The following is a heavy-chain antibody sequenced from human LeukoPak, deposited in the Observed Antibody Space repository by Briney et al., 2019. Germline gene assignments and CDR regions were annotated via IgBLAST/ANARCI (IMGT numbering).Heavy chain of an antibody. CDR1: GGSFNTYY. CDR3: ARDRGTWNDDGFDY. D-gene: IGHD1-1*01. J-gene: IGHJ4*02. V-gene: IGHV4-34*01. CDR2: INHTGTT. Sequence: PSETLSLTCAVYGGSFNTYYWNWIRQSPGKGLEWIGEINHTGTTNYNPSLKSRVTISVDTSKNQFSLKLSSVTAADTAVYYCARDRGTWNDDGFDYWGQGTLVTVSS.